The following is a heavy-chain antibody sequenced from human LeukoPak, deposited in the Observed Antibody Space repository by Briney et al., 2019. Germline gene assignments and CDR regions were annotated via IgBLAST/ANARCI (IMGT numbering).Heavy chain of an antibody. V-gene: IGHV3-74*01. CDR1: GFTFSSYW. CDR2: INDDGRST. J-gene: IGHJ3*02. CDR3: ARDSALGAFDI. Sequence: PGGSLRLSCAASGFTFSSYWMHWVRQAPGKGLVGVSRINDDGRSTSYADSVKGRFTISRDNAKNTLYLQMNSLRAEDTAVYYCARDSALGAFDIWGQGTMVTVSS. D-gene: IGHD1-26*01.